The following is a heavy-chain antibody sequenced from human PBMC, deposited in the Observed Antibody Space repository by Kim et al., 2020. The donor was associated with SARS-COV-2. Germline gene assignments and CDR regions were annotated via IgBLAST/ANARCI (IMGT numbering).Heavy chain of an antibody. V-gene: IGHV4-39*01. Sequence: SETLSLTCTVSGGSISSSSYYWGWIRQPPGKGLEWIGSIYYSGSTYYNPSLKSRVTISVDTSKNQFSLKLSSVTAADTAVYYCARRDIVATIADYWGQGTLVTVSS. D-gene: IGHD5-12*01. J-gene: IGHJ4*02. CDR1: GGSISSSSYY. CDR2: IYYSGST. CDR3: ARRDIVATIADY.